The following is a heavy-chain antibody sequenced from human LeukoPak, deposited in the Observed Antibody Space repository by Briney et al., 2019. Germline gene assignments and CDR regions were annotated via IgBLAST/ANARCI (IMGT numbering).Heavy chain of an antibody. D-gene: IGHD5-12*01. CDR3: AKDLGSGYDYFDY. V-gene: IGHV3-23*01. J-gene: IGHJ4*02. Sequence: GGSLRLSCAASGFSFSNYAMSWVRQAPGKGLEWVSAISGSGGSTYYADSVKGRLTISRDNSKNTLYLQMNSLRPEVTAVYYCAKDLGSGYDYFDYWGQGTLVTVSS. CDR2: ISGSGGST. CDR1: GFSFSNYA.